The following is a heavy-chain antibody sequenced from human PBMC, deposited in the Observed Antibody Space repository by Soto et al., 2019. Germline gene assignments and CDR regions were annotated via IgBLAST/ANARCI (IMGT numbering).Heavy chain of an antibody. CDR2: SYHGAST. V-gene: IGHV4-38-2*01. D-gene: IGHD3-22*01. J-gene: IGHJ5*02. CDR1: GYSIRGGYY. Sequence: SDPLSLTGAVSGYSIRGGYYWGWLRQPPGKGLEWIGSSYHGASTYSNPAPNSRGTLSIDMTNSRVPLILNTVTAADTAVYYCARVGPWVPYYYDSSPYTFENWFDPWGQGTLVTVSS. CDR3: ARVGPWVPYYYDSSPYTFENWFDP.